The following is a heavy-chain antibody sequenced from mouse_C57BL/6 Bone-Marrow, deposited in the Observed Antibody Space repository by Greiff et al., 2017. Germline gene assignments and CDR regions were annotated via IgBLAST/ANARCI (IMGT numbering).Heavy chain of an antibody. D-gene: IGHD2-2*01. CDR3: ASSTMVTTEYYFDY. V-gene: IGHV1-64*01. CDR1: GYTFTSYW. Sequence: QVQLQQPGAELVKPGASVKLSCKASGYTFTSYWMHWVKQRPGQGLEWIGMIHPNSGSTNYNEKFKSKATLTVDKSSSTAYMQLSSLTSEDSAVYYCASSTMVTTEYYFDYWGQGTTLTVSS. CDR2: IHPNSGST. J-gene: IGHJ2*01.